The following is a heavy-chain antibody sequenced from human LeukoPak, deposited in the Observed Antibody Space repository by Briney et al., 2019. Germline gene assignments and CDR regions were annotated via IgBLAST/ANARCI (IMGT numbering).Heavy chain of an antibody. CDR1: GFTLSSYS. CDR3: ASFPPYMVRTDAFDI. J-gene: IGHJ3*02. CDR2: ISRSSAYI. Sequence: KPGGSLRLSCAASGFTLSSYSMNWVRQAPGKGLEWVSSISRSSAYIYYAGSVKGRFTISRDNAKNSLYLQMNSLRAEDTAVYYCASFPPYMVRTDAFDIWGQGTMVTVSS. D-gene: IGHD3-10*01. V-gene: IGHV3-21*01.